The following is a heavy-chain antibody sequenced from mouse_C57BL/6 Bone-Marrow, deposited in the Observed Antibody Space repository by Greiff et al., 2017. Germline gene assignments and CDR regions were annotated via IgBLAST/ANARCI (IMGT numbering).Heavy chain of an antibody. CDR2: INPNNGGT. CDR3: ARGGGSSSLYYFDF. Sequence: DVQLQESGPELVKPGASVKIPCKASGYTFTDYNMDWVKQSHGKSLEWIGDINPNNGGTIYNQKFKGKATLTVDKSSRPAYMELRSLTSEDTAVYYCARGGGSSSLYYFDFWGQGTTLTVSS. CDR1: GYTFTDYN. V-gene: IGHV1-18*01. J-gene: IGHJ2*01. D-gene: IGHD1-1*01.